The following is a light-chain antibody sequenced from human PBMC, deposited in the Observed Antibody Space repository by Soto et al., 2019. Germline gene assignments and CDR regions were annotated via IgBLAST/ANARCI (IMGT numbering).Light chain of an antibody. J-gene: IGKJ2*01. CDR3: LRDYRYPFT. Sequence: AIQMTQSPSSLSASVGDRVTITCRASQAIRNDLGWYQQTPGRAPKLLIFAVSHLESGVPSRFSGSGSGSDFSLTISSLQPDDFVTYYCLRDYRYPFTFGQGTKLEIK. V-gene: IGKV1-6*01. CDR2: AVS. CDR1: QAIRND.